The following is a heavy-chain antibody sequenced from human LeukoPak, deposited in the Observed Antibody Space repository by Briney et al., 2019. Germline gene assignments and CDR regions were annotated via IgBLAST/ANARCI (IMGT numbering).Heavy chain of an antibody. D-gene: IGHD5-24*01. J-gene: IGHJ4*02. CDR3: ARQYGYNPIAGY. Sequence: ASVKVSCKASGYTFTSYYMHWVRQAPRQGLEWMGIINPSGDSTSYAQKFQGRVTMTRDTSTSTVYMELSSLRSEDTAVYYCARQYGYNPIAGYWGQGTLVTVSS. V-gene: IGHV1-46*01. CDR1: GYTFTSYY. CDR2: INPSGDST.